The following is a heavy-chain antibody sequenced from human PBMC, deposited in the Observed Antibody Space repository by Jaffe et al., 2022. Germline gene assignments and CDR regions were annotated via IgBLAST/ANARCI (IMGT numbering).Heavy chain of an antibody. V-gene: IGHV3-15*01. Sequence: EVQLVESGGGLVKPGGSLRLSCAASGFTFSNAWMSWVRQAPGKGLEWVGRIKSKTDGGTTDYAAPVKGRFTISRDDSKNTLYLQMNSLKTEDTAVYYCTTGFPSTYYDILTGYYMSGSYYYYMDVWGKGTTVTVSS. CDR3: TTGFPSTYYDILTGYYMSGSYYYYMDV. D-gene: IGHD3-9*01. CDR1: GFTFSNAW. J-gene: IGHJ6*03. CDR2: IKSKTDGGTT.